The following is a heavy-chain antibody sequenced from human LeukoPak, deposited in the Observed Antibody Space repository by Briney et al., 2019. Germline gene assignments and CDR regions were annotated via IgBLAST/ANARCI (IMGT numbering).Heavy chain of an antibody. CDR3: ARDRQLDWAHYFYYYMDV. D-gene: IGHD1-1*01. CDR2: INPDSGGT. Sequence: ASVKVSCKASGYTFTGYYMHWVRQAPGQGLEWMGWINPDSGGTNYAQKFQGRVTMTRATSINTAYMELSWLRSDDTAVYYCARDRQLDWAHYFYYYMDVWGKGTTVTVSS. J-gene: IGHJ6*03. V-gene: IGHV1-2*02. CDR1: GYTFTGYY.